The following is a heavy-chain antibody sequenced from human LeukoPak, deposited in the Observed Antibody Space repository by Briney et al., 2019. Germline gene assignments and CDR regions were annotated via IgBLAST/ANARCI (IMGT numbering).Heavy chain of an antibody. CDR2: ISSSSSYI. CDR1: GFTFSSYT. Sequence: GGSLRLSCAASGFTFSSYTMNWVRQAPGKGLDWVASISSSSSYIYYADSVKGRLTISRDNANNSLYLQMNRLRAQDTAVYYCARSSTSSFDYWGQGTLVTVSS. V-gene: IGHV3-21*01. CDR3: ARSSTSSFDY. J-gene: IGHJ4*02. D-gene: IGHD6-6*01.